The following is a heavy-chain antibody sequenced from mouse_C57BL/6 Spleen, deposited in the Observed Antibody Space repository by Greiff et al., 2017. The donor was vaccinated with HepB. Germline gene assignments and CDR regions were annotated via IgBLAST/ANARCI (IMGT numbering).Heavy chain of an antibody. V-gene: IGHV1-64*01. CDR1: GYTFTSYW. CDR3: APFITTVVEASFAY. Sequence: QVQLQQPGAELVKPGASVKLSCKASGYTFTSYWMHWVKQRPGQGLEWIGMIHPNSGSTNYNEKFKSKATLTVDKSSSTAYMQLSSLTSEDSAVYYSAPFITTVVEASFAYWGQGTLVTVSA. CDR2: IHPNSGST. D-gene: IGHD1-1*01. J-gene: IGHJ3*01.